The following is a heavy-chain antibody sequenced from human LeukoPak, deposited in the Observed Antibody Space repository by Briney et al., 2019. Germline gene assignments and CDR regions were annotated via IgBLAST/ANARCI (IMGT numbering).Heavy chain of an antibody. D-gene: IGHD2-2*03. V-gene: IGHV4-34*01. Sequence: SETLSLTCAVYGGSFSGYYWSWIRQPPGKGLEWIGEINHSGSTNYSPSLKSRVTISVDTSKNQFSLKLSSVTAADTAVYYCARGGPKAPQVFGYCSSTSCRYRWFDPWGQGTLVTVSS. J-gene: IGHJ5*02. CDR1: GGSFSGYY. CDR2: INHSGST. CDR3: ARGGPKAPQVFGYCSSTSCRYRWFDP.